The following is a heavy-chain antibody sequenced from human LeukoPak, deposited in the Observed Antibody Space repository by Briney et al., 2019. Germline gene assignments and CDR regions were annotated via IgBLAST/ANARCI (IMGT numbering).Heavy chain of an antibody. J-gene: IGHJ4*02. CDR1: GYSISSGYF. CDR2: IYYSGST. D-gene: IGHD5-12*01. Sequence: SETLSLTCTVSGYSISSGYFWGWIRQPPGKGLEWIGSIYYSGSTYYNPSLKSRVTISVDTSKNQFSLKLSSVTAADTAVYYCARDRATILFDYWGQGTLVTVSS. CDR3: ARDRATILFDY. V-gene: IGHV4-38-2*02.